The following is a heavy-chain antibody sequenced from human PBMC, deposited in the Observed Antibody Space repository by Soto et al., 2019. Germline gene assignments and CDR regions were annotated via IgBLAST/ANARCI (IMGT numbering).Heavy chain of an antibody. CDR1: GFTFSSYA. V-gene: IGHV3-23*01. CDR2: ISGSGGST. Sequence: GGSLRLSCAASGFTFSSYAMSWVRQAPGKGLEWVSAISGSGGSTYYADSVKGRFTISRDNSKNTLYLQMNSLRAEDRAVYYCAKGLRFGEFNYYGMDVWGQGTTVTVSS. J-gene: IGHJ6*02. CDR3: AKGLRFGEFNYYGMDV. D-gene: IGHD3-10*01.